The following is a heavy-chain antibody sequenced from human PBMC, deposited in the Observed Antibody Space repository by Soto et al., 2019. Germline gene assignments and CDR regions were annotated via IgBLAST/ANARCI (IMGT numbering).Heavy chain of an antibody. CDR1: GFTFSSYA. CDR2: ISYDGSNK. Sequence: QVQLVESGGGVVRPGRSLRLSCAASGFTFSSYAMHWVRQAPGKGLEWVAVISYDGSNKYYADSVKGRFTISRDNSKNTLYLQMNSLRAEDTAVYYCARDPEAYYYYGMDVWGQGTTVTVSS. V-gene: IGHV3-30-3*01. CDR3: ARDPEAYYYYGMDV. J-gene: IGHJ6*02.